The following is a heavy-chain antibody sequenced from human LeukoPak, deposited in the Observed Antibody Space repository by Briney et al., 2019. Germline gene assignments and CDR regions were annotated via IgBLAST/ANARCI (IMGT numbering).Heavy chain of an antibody. Sequence: SETLSLTCAVSDYSISIAYYWGWIRQPPGKGLEWIGSIYHSGSTYYNPSLKSRVTISVDTSKNQFSLKLSSVTAADTAIYYCARSSVGDRLDCFDPWGQGTLVTISS. CDR2: IYHSGST. D-gene: IGHD3-10*01. CDR1: DYSISIAYY. V-gene: IGHV4-38-2*01. J-gene: IGHJ5*02. CDR3: ARSSVGDRLDCFDP.